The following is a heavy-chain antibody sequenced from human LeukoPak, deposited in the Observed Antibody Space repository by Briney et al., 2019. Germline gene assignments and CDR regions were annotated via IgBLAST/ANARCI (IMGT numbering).Heavy chain of an antibody. CDR3: ARDLRAFCGCECAFLY. CDR2: VSIYCTGR. Sequence: AETLSLSCTASGGSFSSCSKNWVWQRQRPGMGLDWSVSIYCTGRYYADSLTGRFTVSRENAKNSLYLQMNSLIAEAAAVYYFARDLRAFCGCECAFLYWGQGALVSVSS. D-gene: IGHD2-21*01. J-gene: IGHJ4*02. CDR1: GGSFSSCS. V-gene: IGHV3-21*01.